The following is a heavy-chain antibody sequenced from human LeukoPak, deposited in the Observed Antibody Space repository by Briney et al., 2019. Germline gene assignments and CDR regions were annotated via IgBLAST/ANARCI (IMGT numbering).Heavy chain of an antibody. J-gene: IGHJ4*02. Sequence: ASVKVSCKASGYTFTGYYMHWVRQAPGQGLEWMGWINPNSGGTNYAQKFQGRVTMTRDTSISTVYMELSRLRSDDTAVYYCARSPGDFWGGYYMANYFDYWGQGTLVTVSS. CDR3: ARSPGDFWGGYYMANYFDY. CDR1: GYTFTGYY. CDR2: INPNSGGT. D-gene: IGHD3-3*01. V-gene: IGHV1-2*02.